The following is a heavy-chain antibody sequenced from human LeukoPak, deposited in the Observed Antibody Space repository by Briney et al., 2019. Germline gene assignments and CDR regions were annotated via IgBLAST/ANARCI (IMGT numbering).Heavy chain of an antibody. Sequence: PGGPLKFSWEAPALNFGAYGMTWFGRAPGKGLDGVGVIGHDGKYLKYVDSVRGRFTMSRDNSRNTLDLQMNGLRLEDTALYYCARDFGVGRYFDYCGQGTLVTVSS. CDR3: ARDFGVGRYFDY. CDR2: IGHDGKYL. J-gene: IGHJ4*02. D-gene: IGHD3-10*01. CDR1: ALNFGAYG. V-gene: IGHV3-33*01.